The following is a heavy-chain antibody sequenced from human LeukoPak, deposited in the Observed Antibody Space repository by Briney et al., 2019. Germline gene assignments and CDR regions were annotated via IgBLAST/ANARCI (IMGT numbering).Heavy chain of an antibody. CDR2: IYHSGST. J-gene: IGHJ5*02. Sequence: SETLSLTCAVSGGSISSGGYSWSWIRQPPGKGLEWIGYIYHSGSTNYIPSLKSRVTISVDMSKNQFSLKLSSVTAADTAVYYCAGLQCSGGNCYSSPWGQGTLVTVSS. V-gene: IGHV4-30-2*01. CDR1: GGSISSGGYS. CDR3: AGLQCSGGNCYSSP. D-gene: IGHD2-15*01.